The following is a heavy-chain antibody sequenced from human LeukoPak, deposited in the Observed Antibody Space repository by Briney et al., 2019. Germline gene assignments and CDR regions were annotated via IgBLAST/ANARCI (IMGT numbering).Heavy chain of an antibody. CDR2: INPNSGGT. Sequence: ASVKVSCKASGYTFTGYYMHWVRQAPGQGLEWMGWINPNSGGTNYAQKFQGRVTMTRDTSISTAYMKLSRLRSDDTAVYYCAKQQWHGSGEFDYWGQGTLVTVSS. V-gene: IGHV1-2*02. J-gene: IGHJ4*02. CDR3: AKQQWHGSGEFDY. D-gene: IGHD6-19*01. CDR1: GYTFTGYY.